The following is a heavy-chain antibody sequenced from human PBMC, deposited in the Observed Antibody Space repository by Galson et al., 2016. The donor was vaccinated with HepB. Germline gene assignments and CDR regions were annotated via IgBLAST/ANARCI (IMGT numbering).Heavy chain of an antibody. J-gene: IGHJ4*02. CDR3: ARGSRSGQREPPF. D-gene: IGHD2-15*01. V-gene: IGHV3-23*01. Sequence: SLRLSCAASGFTFSSYAMSWVRQAPGKGLEWVSGVVGAGDRAYYADSVKGRFTASRDNPKNTLCLQMNSLRAEDTGVYYCARGSRSGQREPPFWDQGTLVTVSS. CDR2: VVGAGDRA. CDR1: GFTFSSYA.